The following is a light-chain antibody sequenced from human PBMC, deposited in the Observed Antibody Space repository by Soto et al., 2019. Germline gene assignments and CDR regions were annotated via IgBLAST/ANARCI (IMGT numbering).Light chain of an antibody. J-gene: IGKJ5*01. CDR2: AAS. CDR1: QSIGFY. V-gene: IGKV1-39*01. CDR3: QQSYSIPIT. Sequence: DIQLTQSPSSLSASVGDRFTMTCRASQSIGFYLNWYQQKPGKAHKVLIYAASNLQSGVPSRFSGSGSGTEFTLTISSLQPEDFATYYCQQSYSIPITFGQGTRLEIK.